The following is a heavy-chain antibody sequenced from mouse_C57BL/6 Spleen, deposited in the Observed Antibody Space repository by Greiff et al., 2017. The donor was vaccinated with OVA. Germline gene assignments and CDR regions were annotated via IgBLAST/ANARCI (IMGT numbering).Heavy chain of an antibody. CDR2: IRLKSDNYAT. Sequence: EVKLVESGGGLVQPGGSMKLSCVASGFTFSNYWMNWVRQSPEQGLEWVAQIRLKSDNYATHYAESVKGRFTISRDDSKSSVYLQMNNLSAEDTGIYYCTDHYAMDDWGKGTSVTVSS. CDR3: TDHYAMDD. V-gene: IGHV6-3*01. J-gene: IGHJ4*01. CDR1: GFTFSNYW.